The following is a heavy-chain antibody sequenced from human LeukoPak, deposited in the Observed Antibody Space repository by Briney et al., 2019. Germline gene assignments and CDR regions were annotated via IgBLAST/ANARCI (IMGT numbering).Heavy chain of an antibody. CDR3: AKIRTPYSSGWYAFDY. CDR1: GFTFDDYA. V-gene: IGHV3-9*01. Sequence: GGSLRLSCAASGFTFDDYAMHWVRQAPGKGLEWVSGISWNSGSIGYADSVKGRFTISRDNAKNSLYLQMNRLRAEDTALYYCAKIRTPYSSGWYAFDYWGQGTLVTVSS. CDR2: ISWNSGSI. J-gene: IGHJ4*02. D-gene: IGHD6-19*01.